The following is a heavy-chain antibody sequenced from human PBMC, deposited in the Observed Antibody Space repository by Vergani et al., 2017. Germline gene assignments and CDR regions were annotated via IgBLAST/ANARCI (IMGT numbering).Heavy chain of an antibody. D-gene: IGHD1-7*01. J-gene: IGHJ6*03. CDR1: GFSLNTRGVS. CDR2: IYWNDDQ. V-gene: IGHV2-5*04. CDR3: VYRKTECGTTGCFYPFYYYDYMDV. Sequence: QITLKESGPTLVKPTQTLTLTCTFSGFSLNTRGVSVAWIRQPPGKALDWLALIYWNDDQHYSPSLNNRVIITKDTSKNQVVLTMTNMDYVDTGTYYCVYRKTECGTTGCFYPFYYYDYMDVWGKGTTVTVSS.